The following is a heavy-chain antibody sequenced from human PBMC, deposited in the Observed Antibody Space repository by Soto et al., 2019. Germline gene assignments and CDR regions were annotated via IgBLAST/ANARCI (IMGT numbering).Heavy chain of an antibody. CDR2: IWYDGSNK. V-gene: IGHV3-33*01. D-gene: IGHD1-20*01. Sequence: SLRLSCAASGFTFSSYGMHWVRQAPGKGLEWVAVIWYDGSNKYYADSVKGRFTISRDNSKNTLYLQMNSLRAEDTAVYYCARSPITGTRTGGADDWGQGTLVTVSS. CDR3: ARSPITGTRTGGADD. J-gene: IGHJ4*02. CDR1: GFTFSSYG.